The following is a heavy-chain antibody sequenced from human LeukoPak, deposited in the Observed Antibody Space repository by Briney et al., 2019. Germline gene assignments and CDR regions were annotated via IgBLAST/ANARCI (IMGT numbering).Heavy chain of an antibody. V-gene: IGHV3-13*01. Sequence: QAGGSLRLSCAASRFTFSSYDMHWVRQATGKGLEWVSAISTGGDTYYPDSVKGRFTISRENAKNSLYLQMNSLRAGDTAVYYCARQNYYDSSGFAYWGQGTVIIVTA. CDR1: RFTFSSYD. CDR2: ISTGGDT. CDR3: ARQNYYDSSGFAY. J-gene: IGHJ4*02. D-gene: IGHD3-22*01.